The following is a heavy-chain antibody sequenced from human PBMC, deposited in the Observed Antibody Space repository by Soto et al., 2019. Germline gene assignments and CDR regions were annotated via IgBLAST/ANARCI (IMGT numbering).Heavy chain of an antibody. V-gene: IGHV1-69*13. D-gene: IGHD3-16*02. Sequence: SVKVSCKASGGTLKNSAISWVRQAPGQGLEWMGGIIPVFGPALYTQKFQGRVTITADESTNTVYMELRSLRSEDTAIYYCARSSAGVFGIIIEGSNWLAPWGQGSLVTVSS. CDR2: IIPVFGPA. J-gene: IGHJ5*02. CDR3: ARSSAGVFGIIIEGSNWLAP. CDR1: GGTLKNSA.